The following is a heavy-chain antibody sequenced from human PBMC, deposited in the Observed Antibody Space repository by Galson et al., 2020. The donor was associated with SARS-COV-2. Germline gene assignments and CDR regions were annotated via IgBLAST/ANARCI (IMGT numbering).Heavy chain of an antibody. CDR1: GFTFSSYS. Sequence: NSGGSLRLSCAASGFTFSSYSMNWVRQAPGKGLEWVSSISSSSSYIYYADSVKGRFTISRDNAKNSLYLQMNSLRAEDTAVYYCARDNPYYYGSGSPSYYYYGMDVWGQGTTVTVSS. V-gene: IGHV3-21*01. D-gene: IGHD3-10*01. CDR2: ISSSSSYI. CDR3: ARDNPYYYGSGSPSYYYYGMDV. J-gene: IGHJ6*02.